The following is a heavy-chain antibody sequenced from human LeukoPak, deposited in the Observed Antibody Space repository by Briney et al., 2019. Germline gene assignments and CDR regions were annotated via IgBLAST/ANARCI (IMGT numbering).Heavy chain of an antibody. Sequence: SETLSLTCSVSGDSVSRSDSYWDWIRQPPGKGLEWIGTIYYSGRTYYSPSLKSRVTMSVDPSNSQFSLNLRSVTAADTALYYCARRRYYDGSGYLEWGQGTLLSVSS. CDR3: ARRRYYDGSGYLE. CDR2: IYYSGRT. D-gene: IGHD3-22*01. CDR1: GDSVSRSDSY. J-gene: IGHJ1*01. V-gene: IGHV4-39*01.